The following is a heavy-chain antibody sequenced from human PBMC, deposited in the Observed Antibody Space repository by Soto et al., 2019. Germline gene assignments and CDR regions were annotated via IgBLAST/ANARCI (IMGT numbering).Heavy chain of an antibody. CDR3: GGHGDYLPTL. CDR2: ISGSGGST. Sequence: EVQLLESGGGLVQPGGSLRLSCAASGFTFSSYAMSWVRQAPGKGLEWVSAISGSGGSTYYADSVKGRFTISRDNSKNKMDLQMNSLRAEDTAVYYCGGHGDYLPTLWGQGTMVTVSS. V-gene: IGHV3-23*01. CDR1: GFTFSSYA. J-gene: IGHJ3*01. D-gene: IGHD4-17*01.